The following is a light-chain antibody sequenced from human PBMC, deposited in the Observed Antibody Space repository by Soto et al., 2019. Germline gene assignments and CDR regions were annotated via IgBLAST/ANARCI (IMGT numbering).Light chain of an antibody. J-gene: IGLJ3*02. CDR2: EVS. CDR1: SSDVGGYNY. V-gene: IGLV2-14*01. CDR3: TSYTTSSTHWV. Sequence: QSVLTQPASVSGSPGQSITISCTGTSSDVGGYNYVSWYQQHPDKAPKLMIYEVSNRPSGVSNRFSGSKSGNTASLTISGLQAEDEADYYCTSYTTSSTHWVFGGGTKVT.